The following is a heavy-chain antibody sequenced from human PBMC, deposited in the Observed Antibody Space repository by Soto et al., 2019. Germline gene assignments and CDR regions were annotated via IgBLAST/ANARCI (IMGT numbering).Heavy chain of an antibody. J-gene: IGHJ4*02. Sequence: QVQLQESGPGLVKPSQTLSLTCTVSGGSISSGGYYWSWIRQQPGKGLEWIGYIYYSGSTYYNPSLKSRVTISVDTPKNQFSLKRSSVTAADTAVYSCARDEGGTTAIGGWGQGTLVTVSS. CDR2: IYYSGST. V-gene: IGHV4-31*03. CDR3: ARDEGGTTAIGG. CDR1: GGSISSGGYY. D-gene: IGHD3-16*01.